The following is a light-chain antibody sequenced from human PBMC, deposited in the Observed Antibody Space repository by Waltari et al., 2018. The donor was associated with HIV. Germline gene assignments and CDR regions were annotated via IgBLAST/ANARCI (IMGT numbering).Light chain of an antibody. J-gene: IGKJ2*01. Sequence: EIVLTQSPGTLSLSPGERATLPCRASQSLNSIYLAWYQHKPGQAPRLLSDGASRRAAGIPDRFSGSGSETDFTLTISRLEPEDFAVYFCQHYGPSYTFGQGTKLEIK. CDR2: GAS. V-gene: IGKV3-20*01. CDR1: QSLNSIY. CDR3: QHYGPSYT.